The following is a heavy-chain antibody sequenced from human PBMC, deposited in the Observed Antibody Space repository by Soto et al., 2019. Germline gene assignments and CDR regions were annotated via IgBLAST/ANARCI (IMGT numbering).Heavy chain of an antibody. D-gene: IGHD6-25*01. Sequence: QVQLVESGGVVVQPGRSLRLSCAASGFTFSSYGMHWVRQAPGKGLEWVAVISYDGSNKYYADSVKGRFTISRDNSKNTLYLQMNSLRAEDTAVYYCAKDRRPNYYYGMDVGGQGTTVTVSS. CDR2: ISYDGSNK. J-gene: IGHJ6*02. CDR3: AKDRRPNYYYGMDV. CDR1: GFTFSSYG. V-gene: IGHV3-30*18.